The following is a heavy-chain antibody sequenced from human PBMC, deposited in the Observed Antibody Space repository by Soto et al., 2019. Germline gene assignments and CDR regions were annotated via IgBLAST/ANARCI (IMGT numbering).Heavy chain of an antibody. CDR3: ARRGYCSGGTCYSIYAFDV. V-gene: IGHV3-66*01. Sequence: GGSLRLSCAASGFTVSINYMGWVRQAPGKGLEWVSLMYSGGGTFYADSVKGRFTFSRDSSKNTLYLQMDSLRAEDTAVYYCARRGYCSGGTCYSIYAFDVWGQGTMVTVS. CDR2: MYSGGGT. D-gene: IGHD2-15*01. CDR1: GFTVSINY. J-gene: IGHJ3*01.